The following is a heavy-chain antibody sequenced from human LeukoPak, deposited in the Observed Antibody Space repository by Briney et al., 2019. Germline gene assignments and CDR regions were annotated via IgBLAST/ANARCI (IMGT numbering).Heavy chain of an antibody. V-gene: IGHV3-15*01. Sequence: PGGSLRLSCAASGFSFSNAWMSWVRQAPGKGLEWVGRIKSKTDGGTTDYAAPVKGRFTISRDDSKNMLYPQMNSLKTEDTAVYYCTAGTGRTDFDYWGQGTLVTVSS. D-gene: IGHD6-13*01. J-gene: IGHJ4*02. CDR3: TAGTGRTDFDY. CDR1: GFSFSNAW. CDR2: IKSKTDGGTT.